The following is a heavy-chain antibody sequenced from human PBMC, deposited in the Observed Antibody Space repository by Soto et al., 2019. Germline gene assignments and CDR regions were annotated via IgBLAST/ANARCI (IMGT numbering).Heavy chain of an antibody. J-gene: IGHJ6*02. Sequence: ASVKVSCKASGYTFTSYGISWVRQAPGQGLEWMGWISAYNGNTNYAQKLQGRVTITTDTSTSTAYMELSSLRSDDTALYYCARDNMELSYYYYGMDVWGQGTTVTVSS. D-gene: IGHD1-7*01. CDR1: GYTFTSYG. CDR2: ISAYNGNT. CDR3: ARDNMELSYYYYGMDV. V-gene: IGHV1-18*01.